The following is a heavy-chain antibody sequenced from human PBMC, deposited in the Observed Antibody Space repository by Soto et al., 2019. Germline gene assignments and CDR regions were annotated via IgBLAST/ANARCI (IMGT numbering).Heavy chain of an antibody. V-gene: IGHV6-1*01. Sequence: SQTLLLTCVISGDSVSSSSVAWNWVRQSPSRGLEWLGRTYYRSRWYSDFAVSVRGRIVINADTSKNQFSLQLNSVTPEDTAVYFCARSEEDSDYYYYGLDVWCQGTTVTVSS. D-gene: IGHD2-15*01. CDR1: GDSVSSSSVA. CDR3: ARSEEDSDYYYYGLDV. J-gene: IGHJ6*02. CDR2: TYYRSRWYS.